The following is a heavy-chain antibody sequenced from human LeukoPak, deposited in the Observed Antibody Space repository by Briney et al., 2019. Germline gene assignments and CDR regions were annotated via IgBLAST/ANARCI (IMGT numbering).Heavy chain of an antibody. D-gene: IGHD3-10*01. CDR2: INDSGGST. V-gene: IGHV3-23*01. CDR3: ARDTQTYYYGSGSYNFDY. J-gene: IGHJ4*02. Sequence: PGGSLRLSCAASGFTFSNYAMSWVRQAPGKGLEWVSAINDSGGSTYYADSVKGRFTISRDNSKNTLYLQMNSLRAEDTAVYYCARDTQTYYYGSGSYNFDYWGQGTLVTVSS. CDR1: GFTFSNYA.